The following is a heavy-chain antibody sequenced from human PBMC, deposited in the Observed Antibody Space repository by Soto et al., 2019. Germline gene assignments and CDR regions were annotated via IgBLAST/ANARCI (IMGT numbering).Heavy chain of an antibody. D-gene: IGHD6-13*01. Sequence: ASVKVSCKASGYTFTSYGISWVRQAPGQGLEWMGWISAYNGNTNYAQKLQGRVTMTTDTSTSTAYMELRSLRSDDTAVYYCARDRAAGSSSWYPSCFDPWGQGTLVTVSS. J-gene: IGHJ5*02. CDR3: ARDRAAGSSSWYPSCFDP. CDR2: ISAYNGNT. V-gene: IGHV1-18*01. CDR1: GYTFTSYG.